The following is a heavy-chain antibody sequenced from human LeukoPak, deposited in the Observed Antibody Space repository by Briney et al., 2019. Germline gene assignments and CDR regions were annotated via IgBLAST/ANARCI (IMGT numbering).Heavy chain of an antibody. CDR1: GFTFSSYS. V-gene: IGHV3-48*01. J-gene: IGHJ4*02. CDR2: ISTSSSTI. D-gene: IGHD4-11*01. Sequence: GGSLRLSCAASGFTFSSYSMNWVRQAPGKGLEWVSYISTSSSTIYYADSVKGRFTISRDNAKNSLYLQMSSLRAEDTAVYYCARDRETTVTPYYFDYWGQGTLVTVSS. CDR3: ARDRETTVTPYYFDY.